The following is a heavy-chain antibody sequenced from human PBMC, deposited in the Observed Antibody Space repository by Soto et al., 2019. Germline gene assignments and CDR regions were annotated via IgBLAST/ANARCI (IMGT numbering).Heavy chain of an antibody. CDR3: ARLMTAALDY. J-gene: IGHJ4*02. CDR1: GGSFSGYY. V-gene: IGHV4-34*01. CDR2: INHSGST. D-gene: IGHD2-2*01. Sequence: QVQLQQWGAGLLKPSETLSLTCAVYGGSFSGYYWSWIRQPPGKGLEWIGEINHSGSTNYNPSLKSRVTISVDTSKNHFSLKLSSVTASDTAVYYCARLMTAALDYWGQGTLVTVSS.